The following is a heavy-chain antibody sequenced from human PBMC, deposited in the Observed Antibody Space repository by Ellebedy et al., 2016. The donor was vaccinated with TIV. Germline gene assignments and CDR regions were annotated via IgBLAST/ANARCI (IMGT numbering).Heavy chain of an antibody. CDR1: GGSISSGGYS. D-gene: IGHD6-13*01. V-gene: IGHV4-30-2*01. J-gene: IGHJ4*02. CDR3: ARAKAAAGTFYFDY. Sequence: SETLSLTCAVSGGSISSGGYSWNWIRQPPGKGLEWIGYIYHSGSTYYNPSLKSRVTISLERSKNQFSLKLSSVTAADTAVYYCARAKAAAGTFYFDYWGQGTLVTVSS. CDR2: IYHSGST.